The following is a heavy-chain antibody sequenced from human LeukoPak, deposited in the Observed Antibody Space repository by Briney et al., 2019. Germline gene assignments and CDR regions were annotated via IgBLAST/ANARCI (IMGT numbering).Heavy chain of an antibody. Sequence: SETLSLTCAVYGGSFSDYFWNWIRQTPGKGLERIGEINHGGGTKYNPSLKSRATISVDTSKKQFSLKLSSVTAADTAVYYCARGPLVVVNENGGYIDPWGQGTLVTVSS. D-gene: IGHD3-22*01. V-gene: IGHV4-34*01. CDR2: INHGGGT. CDR1: GGSFSDYF. CDR3: ARGPLVVVNENGGYIDP. J-gene: IGHJ5*02.